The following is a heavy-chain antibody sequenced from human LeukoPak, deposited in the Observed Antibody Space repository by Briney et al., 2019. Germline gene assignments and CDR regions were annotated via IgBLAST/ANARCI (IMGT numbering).Heavy chain of an antibody. CDR1: GYTFTTCA. D-gene: IGHD6-19*01. J-gene: IGHJ3*02. V-gene: IGHV1-3*01. Sequence: ASVKVSCKTSGYTFTTCAVHWVRQAPGQRLEWMGWIHADSGNTKYSQKLQGRVAISRDTSASTIYMEFTSLRIEDTAVYFCTIGLAGPSEAFDIWGLGTIVTVSS. CDR2: IHADSGNT. CDR3: TIGLAGPSEAFDI.